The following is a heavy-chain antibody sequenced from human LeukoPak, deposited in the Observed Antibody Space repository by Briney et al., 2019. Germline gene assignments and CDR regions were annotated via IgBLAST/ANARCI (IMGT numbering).Heavy chain of an antibody. J-gene: IGHJ3*02. CDR1: GFTFSSYA. D-gene: IGHD5-18*01. CDR2: ISYDGSNK. V-gene: IGHV3-30-3*01. CDR3: AREADTAMLVLGDAFDI. Sequence: PGRSLRLSCAASGFTFSSYAMHWVRQAPGKGLEWVAVISYDGSNKYYADSVKGRFTISRDNSKNTLYLQMNSLRAEDTAVYYCAREADTAMLVLGDAFDIWGQGTMVTVSS.